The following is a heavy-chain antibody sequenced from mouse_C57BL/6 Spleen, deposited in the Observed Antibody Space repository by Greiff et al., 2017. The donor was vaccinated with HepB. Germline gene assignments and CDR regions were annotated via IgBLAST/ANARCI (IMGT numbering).Heavy chain of an antibody. Sequence: QVHVKQSGAELVKPGASVKMSCKASGYTFTTYPIEWMKQNHGKSLEWIGNFHPYNDDTKYNEKFKGKATLTVEKSSSTVYLELSRLTSDDSAVYYCARRALPGYAMDYWGQGTSVTVSS. CDR2: FHPYNDDT. J-gene: IGHJ4*01. CDR1: GYTFTTYP. D-gene: IGHD5-5*01. CDR3: ARRALPGYAMDY. V-gene: IGHV1-47*01.